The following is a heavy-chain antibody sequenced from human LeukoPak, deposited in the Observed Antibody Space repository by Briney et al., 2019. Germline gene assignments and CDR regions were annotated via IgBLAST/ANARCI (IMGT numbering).Heavy chain of an antibody. V-gene: IGHV3-11*04. J-gene: IGHJ5*02. CDR1: GFTFSDYY. CDR2: ISSSGSTI. CDR3: ARQTLGIAAAGYNWFDP. Sequence: GGSLRLSCAASGFTFSDYYMSWIRQAPGKGLEWVSYISSSGSTIYYADSVQGRFTISRDNAKNSLYLQMNSLRAEDTAVYYCARQTLGIAAAGYNWFDPWGQGTLVTVSS. D-gene: IGHD6-13*01.